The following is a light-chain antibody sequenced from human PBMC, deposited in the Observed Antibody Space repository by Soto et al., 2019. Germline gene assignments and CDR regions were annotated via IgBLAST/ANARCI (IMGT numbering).Light chain of an antibody. Sequence: QSALTQPASASGSPGQSITISCTGTSSDVGYYNYVSWFQQHPGKAPKLMIYDVRNRPSGVSNRFSGSKSGNTASLTISGLQAEDEADYYCSSYTSSSTYVFGTGTKVTVL. CDR1: SSDVGYYNY. J-gene: IGLJ1*01. CDR2: DVR. CDR3: SSYTSSSTYV. V-gene: IGLV2-14*03.